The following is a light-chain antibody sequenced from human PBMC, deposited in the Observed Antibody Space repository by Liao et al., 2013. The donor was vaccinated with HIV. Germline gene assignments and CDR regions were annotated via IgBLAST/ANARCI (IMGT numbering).Light chain of an antibody. CDR3: QAWDTSTHV. J-gene: IGLJ1*01. CDR1: KLGQKY. V-gene: IGLV3-1*01. CDR2: QDA. Sequence: SYELTQPPSVSVSPGQTASITCSGDKLGQKYACWYQQKPGQSPMLVIFQDAQRPSGIPERFSGSKSGNTATLTISGTQTVDEADYYCQAWDTSTHVFGTGTKVTVL.